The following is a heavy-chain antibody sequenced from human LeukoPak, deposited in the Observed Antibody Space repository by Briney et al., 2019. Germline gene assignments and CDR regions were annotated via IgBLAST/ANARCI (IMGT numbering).Heavy chain of an antibody. D-gene: IGHD1-1*01. CDR2: IYHSGSN. J-gene: IGHJ6*03. CDR3: ARPTVPPLTYYYYYMDV. V-gene: IGHV4-38-2*02. CDR1: GYSISSGYY. Sequence: PSETLSLTCTVSGYSISSGYYWGWIRQPPGKGVEWIGSIYHSGSNYYNPSLKSRVTISVDTSKNQFSLKLSSVTAADTAVYYCARPTVPPLTYYYYYMDVWGKGTTVTVSS.